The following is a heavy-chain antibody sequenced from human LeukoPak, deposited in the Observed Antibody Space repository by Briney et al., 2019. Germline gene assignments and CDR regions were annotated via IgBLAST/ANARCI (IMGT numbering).Heavy chain of an antibody. D-gene: IGHD3-10*01. J-gene: IGHJ4*02. CDR2: IYPGDSDT. CDR3: ARHGYYGSGSSKRVVDY. CDR1: GYTFTSYW. V-gene: IGHV5-51*01. Sequence: GASVKVSCKASGYTFTSYWIGWVRQMPGKGLEWMGIIYPGDSDTRYSPSFQGQVTISADKSISTAYLQWSSLKASDTAMYYCARHGYYGSGSSKRVVDYWGQGTLVTVSS.